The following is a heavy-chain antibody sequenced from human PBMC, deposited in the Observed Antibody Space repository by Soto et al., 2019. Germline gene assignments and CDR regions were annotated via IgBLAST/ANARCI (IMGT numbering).Heavy chain of an antibody. CDR3: ATLTRIYRSSTSCYDTNYYYYGMDV. V-gene: IGHV1-24*01. CDR2: FDPEDGET. D-gene: IGHD2-2*01. Sequence: ASVKVSCKVSGYTLTELSMHWVRQAPGKGLEWMGGFDPEDGETIYAQKFQGRVTMTEDTSTDTAYMELSSLRSEDTAVYYCATLTRIYRSSTSCYDTNYYYYGMDVWGQGTTVTVSS. J-gene: IGHJ6*02. CDR1: GYTLTELS.